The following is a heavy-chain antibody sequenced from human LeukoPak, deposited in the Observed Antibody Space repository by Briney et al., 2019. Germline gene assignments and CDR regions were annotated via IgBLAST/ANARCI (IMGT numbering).Heavy chain of an antibody. CDR3: ARARTMVRGVIITGNYYGMDV. CDR2: INAGNGNT. CDR1: GYTFTSYA. D-gene: IGHD3-10*01. Sequence: ASVKVSCKASGYTFTSYAMHWVRQAPGQRLEWMGWINAGNGNTKYSQKFQGRVTITRDTSASTAYMELSSLRSEDTAVYYCARARTMVRGVIITGNYYGMDVWGKGTTVTVSS. V-gene: IGHV1-3*01. J-gene: IGHJ6*04.